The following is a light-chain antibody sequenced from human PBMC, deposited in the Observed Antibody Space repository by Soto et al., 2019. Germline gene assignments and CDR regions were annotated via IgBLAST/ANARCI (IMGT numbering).Light chain of an antibody. CDR3: QQYGSSPLT. CDR2: GAS. V-gene: IGKV3-20*01. CDR1: QSVSSSY. Sequence: EIVLTQSPGTLSLSPGESATLSCRASQSVSSSYLAWYQQKPGQAPRLLIYGASSRATGIPDRFSGSGSGKDFTLTISRLEPEDFAVYYCQQYGSSPLTFGQGTKVEIK. J-gene: IGKJ1*01.